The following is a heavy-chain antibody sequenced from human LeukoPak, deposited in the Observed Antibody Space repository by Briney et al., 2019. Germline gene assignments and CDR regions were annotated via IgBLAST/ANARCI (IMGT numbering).Heavy chain of an antibody. Sequence: SGTLSLTXTVSGGSISSYYWSWIRQPAGKGLECIGRIYTSGSTNYNPSLKSRVTMSVDTSKNQFSLKLSSVTAADTAVYYCAREYYDSSGYVGVFDIWGQGTMVTVSS. D-gene: IGHD3-22*01. CDR3: AREYYDSSGYVGVFDI. CDR1: GGSISSYY. J-gene: IGHJ3*02. CDR2: IYTSGST. V-gene: IGHV4-4*07.